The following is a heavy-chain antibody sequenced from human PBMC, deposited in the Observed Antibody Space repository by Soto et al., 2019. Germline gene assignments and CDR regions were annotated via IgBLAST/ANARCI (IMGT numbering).Heavy chain of an antibody. CDR2: IYSGGAT. V-gene: IGHV3-53*05. CDR3: TRDSAVTNASIVMSY. Sequence: GGSLRLSCAAAGFSVSTSHISWVRQAPGKGLEWVSVIYSGGATHYAVSVKGRVTITADKSTSTVYLELSSLRSEDMAVYYCTRDSAVTNASIVMSYWGQGTPVTVSS. D-gene: IGHD4-4*01. CDR1: GFSVSTSH. J-gene: IGHJ4*02.